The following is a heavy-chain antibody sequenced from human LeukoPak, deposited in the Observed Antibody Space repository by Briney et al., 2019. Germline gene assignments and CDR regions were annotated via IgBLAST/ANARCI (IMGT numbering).Heavy chain of an antibody. CDR2: ISAYNGNT. Sequence: ASVKVSCKASGYTFTSYGISWVRQAPGQGLEWMGWISAYNGNTNYAQKLQGRVTMTTDTSTSTAYMELRSLRSDDTAVYYCARGTRGYSYGPPSPWGQGTLVTVPS. CDR3: ARGTRGYSYGPPSP. D-gene: IGHD5-18*01. J-gene: IGHJ5*02. V-gene: IGHV1-18*01. CDR1: GYTFTSYG.